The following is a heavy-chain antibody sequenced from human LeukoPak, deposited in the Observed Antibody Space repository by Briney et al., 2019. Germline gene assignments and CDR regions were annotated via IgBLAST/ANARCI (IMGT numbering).Heavy chain of an antibody. CDR2: IYHSGST. CDR1: GGSISSRSYY. Sequence: SETESLTCTVSGGSISSRSYYWGWVRQPPGRGLEWIGSIYHSGSTNYNPSLKSRVTISVDKSKNQFSLKLSSVTAADTAVYYCARAWDYGSGSYYSPPFDYWGQGTLVTVSS. V-gene: IGHV4-39*07. D-gene: IGHD3-10*01. J-gene: IGHJ4*02. CDR3: ARAWDYGSGSYYSPPFDY.